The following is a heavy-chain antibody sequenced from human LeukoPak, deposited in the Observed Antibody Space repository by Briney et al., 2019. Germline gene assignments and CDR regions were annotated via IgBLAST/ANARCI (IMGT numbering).Heavy chain of an antibody. J-gene: IGHJ6*03. CDR1: GFTFSSCT. V-gene: IGHV3-21*01. CDR3: AREGFSRGYYQYYYMDV. Sequence: GGSPRLSCAASGFTFSSCTMNWVRQAPGKGLEWVSSISSSSSYIYYADSVKGRFTISRDNAKNSLYLQMNSLRAEDTAVYYCAREGFSRGYYQYYYMDVWGKGTTVTVSS. D-gene: IGHD6-13*01. CDR2: ISSSSSYI.